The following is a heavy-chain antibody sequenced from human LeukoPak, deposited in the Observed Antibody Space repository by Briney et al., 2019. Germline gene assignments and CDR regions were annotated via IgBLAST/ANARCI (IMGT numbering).Heavy chain of an antibody. CDR1: GFTFSTFS. D-gene: IGHD1-14*01. Sequence: GGSLRLSCAASGFTFSTFSMNWVRQAPGKGLEWVSFIGPSSNYIYYADSVKGRFTISRDNAQNSMYLQMNSLRAEDTAVYYCAALTGKDYWGQGTLVIVSS. CDR2: IGPSSNYI. V-gene: IGHV3-21*01. CDR3: AALTGKDY. J-gene: IGHJ4*02.